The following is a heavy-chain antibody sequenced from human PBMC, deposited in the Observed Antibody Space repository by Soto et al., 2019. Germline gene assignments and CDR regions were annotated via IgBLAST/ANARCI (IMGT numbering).Heavy chain of an antibody. CDR1: GGSISSGDYY. V-gene: IGHV4-30-4*01. Sequence: SETLSLTCTVSGGSISSGDYYWSWIRQPPGKGLEWIGYIYYSGSTYYNPSLKSRVTISVDTSKNQFSLKLSSVTAADTAVYYCARDPLTTVTTYYYYYGMDVWGQGTTVTVSS. CDR2: IYYSGST. J-gene: IGHJ6*02. D-gene: IGHD4-17*01. CDR3: ARDPLTTVTTYYYYYGMDV.